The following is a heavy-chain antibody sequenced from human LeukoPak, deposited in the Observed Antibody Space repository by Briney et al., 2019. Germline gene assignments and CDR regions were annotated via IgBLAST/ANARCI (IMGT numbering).Heavy chain of an antibody. V-gene: IGHV1-18*01. CDR2: ISAYNGNT. CDR3: ARDSRTYYYGSGNAFDI. CDR1: GYTFISYG. D-gene: IGHD3-10*01. Sequence: GASVKVSCKASGYTFISYGISWVRQAPGQGLEWMGWISAYNGNTNYAQKLQGRVTMTTDTSTSTAYMELRSLRSDDTAVYYCARDSRTYYYGSGNAFDIWGQGTIVTVSS. J-gene: IGHJ3*02.